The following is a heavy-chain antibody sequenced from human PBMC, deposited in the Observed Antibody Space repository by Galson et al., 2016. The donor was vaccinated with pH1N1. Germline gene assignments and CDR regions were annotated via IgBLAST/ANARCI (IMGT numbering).Heavy chain of an antibody. J-gene: IGHJ4*02. Sequence: SLRLSCAASGFTVNSNYMSWVRQAPGKGLEWVAFIRFDENNNYYADSVKGRFTISRDSSKNMLYLQMNSLRAEDTAVYYCAKDRAANYGDYWDYWGQGTLVTVSS. CDR3: AKDRAANYGDYWDY. CDR2: IRFDENNN. CDR1: GFTVNSNY. D-gene: IGHD4-17*01. V-gene: IGHV3-30*02.